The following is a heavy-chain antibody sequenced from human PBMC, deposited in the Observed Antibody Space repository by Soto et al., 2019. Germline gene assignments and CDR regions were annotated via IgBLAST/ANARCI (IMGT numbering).Heavy chain of an antibody. CDR1: GYTFTGYY. Sequence: QVQLVQSGAEVKKPGASVKVSCKASGYTFTGYYMHWVRQAPGQGLEWMGWINPNSGGTNYAQKCQGWVTMTRDTSISTAYMELSRLRSDDTAVYYCAVSYGDYYWFDPWGQGTLVTVSS. CDR3: AVSYGDYYWFDP. D-gene: IGHD4-17*01. J-gene: IGHJ5*02. V-gene: IGHV1-2*04. CDR2: INPNSGGT.